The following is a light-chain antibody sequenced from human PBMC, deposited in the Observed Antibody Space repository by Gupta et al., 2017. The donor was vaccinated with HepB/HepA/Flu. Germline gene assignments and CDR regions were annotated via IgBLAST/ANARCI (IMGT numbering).Light chain of an antibody. J-gene: IGKJ4*01. CDR1: QSVSSY. CDR3: QQRSSWPLT. Sequence: EIVLTQSPATLSLSPGERATLSCRASQSVSSYLAWYQQKPGQAPRLLIHDASGRATGIPARFSGSGSGTDFTLTISSLEPEDFAVYYCQQRSSWPLTFGGGTKVEIK. V-gene: IGKV3-11*01. CDR2: DAS.